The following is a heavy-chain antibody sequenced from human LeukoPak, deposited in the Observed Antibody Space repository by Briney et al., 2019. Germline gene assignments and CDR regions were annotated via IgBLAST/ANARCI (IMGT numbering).Heavy chain of an antibody. V-gene: IGHV1-46*02. J-gene: IGHJ4*02. CDR1: GYPFHSYY. Sequence: ASMEVSCHASGYPFHSYYMHWGRQAPGQGLKWMGIINPSGGSTSYAQKFQGRVTMTRDTSTSTVYMELSSLRSEDTAVCYCARDKEMATNLYYFDYWGQGTLVTVSS. D-gene: IGHD5-24*01. CDR2: INPSGGST. CDR3: ARDKEMATNLYYFDY.